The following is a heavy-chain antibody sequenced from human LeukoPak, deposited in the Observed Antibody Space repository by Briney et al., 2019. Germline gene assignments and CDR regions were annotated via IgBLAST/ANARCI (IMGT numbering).Heavy chain of an antibody. J-gene: IGHJ4*02. CDR2: ISYDGSNK. CDR3: ARQINAQDGDFFDY. V-gene: IGHV3-30*03. Sequence: PGRSLRLSCAASGFTFSSYGMHWVRQAPGKGLEWVAVISYDGSNKYYADSVKGRFTISRDNSKNTLYLQMNSLRAEDTAVYYCARQINAQDGDFFDYWGQGTLVTVSS. D-gene: IGHD4-17*01. CDR1: GFTFSSYG.